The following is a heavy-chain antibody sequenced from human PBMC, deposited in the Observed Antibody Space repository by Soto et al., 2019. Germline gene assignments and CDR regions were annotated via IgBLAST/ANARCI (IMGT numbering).Heavy chain of an antibody. CDR1: GGSISSSSYY. V-gene: IGHV4-39*01. J-gene: IGHJ6*02. Sequence: PSYTMSLPSTVSGGSISSSSYYWGWIRQPPGKGLEWIGSIYYSGSTYYNPSLKSRVTVSVDTSKNQFSLKLSSVTAADTAVYYCARHSSSWYRTAYYGMDVWGQGTTVTVSS. CDR3: ARHSSSWYRTAYYGMDV. CDR2: IYYSGST. D-gene: IGHD6-13*01.